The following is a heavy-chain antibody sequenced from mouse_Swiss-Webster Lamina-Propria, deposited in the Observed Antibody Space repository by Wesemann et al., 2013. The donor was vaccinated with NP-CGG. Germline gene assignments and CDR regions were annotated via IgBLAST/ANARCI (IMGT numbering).Heavy chain of an antibody. D-gene: IGHD1-2*01. J-gene: IGHJ2*01. CDR2: INPYNGAT. CDR1: GYSFTGYY. CDR3: ARGTTALFDY. V-gene: IGHV1-26*01. Sequence: EVQLQQSGPELVKPGASVKISCKASGYSFTGYYMHWVKQSHVKSLEWIGRINPYNGATSYNQNFKDKASLTVDKSSSTAYMELHSLTSEDSAVYYCARGTTALFDYWGQGTTLTVSS.